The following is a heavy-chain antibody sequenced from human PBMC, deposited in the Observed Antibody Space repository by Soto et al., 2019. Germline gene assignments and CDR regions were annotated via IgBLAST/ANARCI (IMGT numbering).Heavy chain of an antibody. CDR2: ISYDGSNK. Sequence: QVQLVESGGGVVQPGRSLRLSCAASGFTFSSYGMHWVRQAPGKGLEWVAVISYDGSNKYYADSVKGRFTISRDNSKNTLYLQMNSLRAEDTAVYYCAKDPGRFGEVHLDYWGQGTLVTVSS. CDR3: AKDPGRFGEVHLDY. V-gene: IGHV3-30*18. D-gene: IGHD3-10*01. CDR1: GFTFSSYG. J-gene: IGHJ4*02.